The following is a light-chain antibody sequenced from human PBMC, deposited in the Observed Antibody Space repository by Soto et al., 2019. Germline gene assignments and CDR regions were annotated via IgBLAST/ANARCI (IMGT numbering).Light chain of an antibody. CDR3: QQYNNWPPAWT. V-gene: IGKV3-15*01. J-gene: IGKJ1*01. CDR1: QSVSSN. Sequence: EIVMTQSPATLSVSPGERATLSCRASQSVSSNLAWYQQKPGQAPRLLIYGASTRATGIPARFSGSGSGTEFTLTINSLQSEDFAVYYCQQYNNWPPAWTCGQGTKVEIK. CDR2: GAS.